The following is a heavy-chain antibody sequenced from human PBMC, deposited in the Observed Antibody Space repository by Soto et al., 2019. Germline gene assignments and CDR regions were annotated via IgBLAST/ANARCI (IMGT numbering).Heavy chain of an antibody. Sequence: EVQLVESGGGLVQPGGSLRLSCAASGFTFSSYEMNWVRQAPGKGLEWVSYISSSGSTIYYADSVKGRFTISRDNAKNSLYLQMNSLRAEDTAVYYCASFGYCSSTSCPDDYYYYYGMDVWGQGTTVTVSS. J-gene: IGHJ6*02. D-gene: IGHD2-2*03. V-gene: IGHV3-48*03. CDR1: GFTFSSYE. CDR3: ASFGYCSSTSCPDDYYYYYGMDV. CDR2: ISSSGSTI.